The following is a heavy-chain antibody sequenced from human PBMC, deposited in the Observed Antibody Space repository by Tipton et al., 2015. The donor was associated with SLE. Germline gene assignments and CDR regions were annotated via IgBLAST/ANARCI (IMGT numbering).Heavy chain of an antibody. CDR3: ARDPYCGGDCYDAFDI. V-gene: IGHV4-59*12. CDR2: IYYSGST. J-gene: IGHJ3*02. D-gene: IGHD2-21*02. CDR1: GGSFSGYY. Sequence: LRLSCAVYGGSFSGYYWSWIRQPPGKGLEWIGYIYYSGSTNYNPSLKSRVTISVDTSKNQFSLKLSSVTAADTAVYYCARDPYCGGDCYDAFDIWGQGTMVTVSS.